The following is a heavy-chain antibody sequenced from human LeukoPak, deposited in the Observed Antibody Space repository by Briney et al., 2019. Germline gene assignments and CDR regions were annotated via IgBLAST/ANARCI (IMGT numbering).Heavy chain of an antibody. J-gene: IGHJ4*02. V-gene: IGHV5-51*01. CDR1: GYSFTDYW. CDR3: ARPNYYSSGSYSIWYFDY. Sequence: GESRKISCQRMGYSFTDYWFGWVRQMPGKGLDWMGIIYLGDSDTTYGPSFQGQVTISDAKSIRTAYLQWSSLKASDTAMYYCARPNYYSSGSYSIWYFDYWGQGTLVTVSS. D-gene: IGHD3-10*01. CDR2: IYLGDSDT.